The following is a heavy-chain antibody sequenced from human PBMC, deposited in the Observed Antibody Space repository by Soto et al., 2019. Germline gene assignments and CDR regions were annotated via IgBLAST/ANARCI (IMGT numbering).Heavy chain of an antibody. J-gene: IGHJ4*02. CDR2: IIPIFGTA. V-gene: IGHV1-69*13. D-gene: IGHD4-17*01. CDR3: ARAVPAYGGNYFDY. Sequence: ASVKVSCKASGGTFSSYAISWVRQAPGQGLEWMGGIIPIFGTANYAQKFQGRVTITADESTSTAYMELSSLRSEDTAVYYCARAVPAYGGNYFDYWGQGTLVTVSS. CDR1: GGTFSSYA.